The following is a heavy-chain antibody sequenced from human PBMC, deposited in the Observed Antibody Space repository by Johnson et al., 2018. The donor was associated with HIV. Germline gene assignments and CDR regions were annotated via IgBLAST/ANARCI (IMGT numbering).Heavy chain of an antibody. Sequence: VQLVESGGGLVKPGGSLRLSCAASGFTFSDYYMSWIRPAHGKGLEWVGPITSKTDSGTRGSAAPVKGRFTISRNDSINTVYLQMNSLQSADMAVYYCTTGDCSGRSCNSVDIGGQVTMVTVSS. CDR2: ITSKTDSGTR. CDR1: GFTFSDYY. CDR3: TTGDCSGRSCNSVDI. D-gene: IGHD2-15*01. J-gene: IGHJ3*02. V-gene: IGHV3-15*01.